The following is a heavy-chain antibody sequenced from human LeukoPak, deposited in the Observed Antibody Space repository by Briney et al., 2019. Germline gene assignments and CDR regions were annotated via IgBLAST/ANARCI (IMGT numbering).Heavy chain of an antibody. D-gene: IGHD4-17*01. V-gene: IGHV1-2*02. J-gene: IGHJ5*02. CDR2: INPNSGGT. CDR1: GYTFTAYY. CDR3: ARGERDGDLDA. Sequence: ASVKVSCKASGYTFTAYYIHWVRQAPGQGLEWMGWINPNSGGTNYAQKIQGRVTMTRDTSINTAYMELSRLRSDDTAVYYCARGERDGDLDAWGQGTLVTVSS.